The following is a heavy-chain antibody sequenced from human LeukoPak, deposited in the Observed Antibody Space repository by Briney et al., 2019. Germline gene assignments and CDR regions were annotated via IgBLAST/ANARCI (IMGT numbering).Heavy chain of an antibody. CDR3: TVVIAVAGS. J-gene: IGHJ5*02. V-gene: IGHV3-73*01. CDR2: IRSKANSYAT. D-gene: IGHD6-19*01. CDR1: GFTFSGSA. Sequence: GGSLKLSCAASGFTFSGSAMHWVRQASGKGLEWVGRIRSKANSYATAYAASVKGRFTISRDDSKNTAYLQMNSLKTEDTAVYYCTVVIAVAGSWGQGTLVTVSS.